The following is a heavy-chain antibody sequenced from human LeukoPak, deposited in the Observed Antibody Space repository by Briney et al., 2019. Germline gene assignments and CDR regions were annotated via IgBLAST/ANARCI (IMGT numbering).Heavy chain of an antibody. Sequence: ASVKVSCKASGYTFTGYYMHWVRQAPGQGLEWMGWINPNSGGTNYAQKFQGRVTMTRDTSISTAYMELSRLRSDDTAVYYCARGGGKQWLVREDYFDYWGQGTLVTVSS. V-gene: IGHV1-2*02. CDR3: ARGGGKQWLVREDYFDY. D-gene: IGHD6-19*01. CDR2: INPNSGGT. CDR1: GYTFTGYY. J-gene: IGHJ4*02.